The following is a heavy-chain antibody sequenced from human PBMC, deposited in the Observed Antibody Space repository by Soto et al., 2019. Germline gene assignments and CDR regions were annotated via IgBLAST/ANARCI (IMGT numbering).Heavy chain of an antibody. CDR1: GFTFSDHY. D-gene: IGHD3-10*01. CDR3: TVWGSGNDFGAA. J-gene: IGHJ4*02. V-gene: IGHV3-72*01. Sequence: EVQLVESGGGLVQPGGSLRLSCAASGFTFSDHYMDWVRQAPGKGLEWVGRSKNKADSYTTEYAASVKGRFTISRDGSKNARFLQMNRLKTVDTAVYYCTVWGSGNDFGAAWGQGILVTVSS. CDR2: SKNKADSYTT.